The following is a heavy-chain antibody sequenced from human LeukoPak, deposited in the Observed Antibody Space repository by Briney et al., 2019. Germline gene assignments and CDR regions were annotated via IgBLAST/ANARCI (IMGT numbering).Heavy chain of an antibody. V-gene: IGHV4-31*03. CDR2: KYYSGSA. D-gene: IGHD2-2*01. Sequence: SETLSLTCSVSGVSVSDGRYYWTWIRQHPGKVLEWIGYKYYSGSAKYNPSLKSRLTISVDTSKNQFSLQLSSVTAADTATYYCATPYCSSISCLDVFNMWGQGTRVTVSS. CDR1: GVSVSDGRYY. J-gene: IGHJ3*02. CDR3: ATPYCSSISCLDVFNM.